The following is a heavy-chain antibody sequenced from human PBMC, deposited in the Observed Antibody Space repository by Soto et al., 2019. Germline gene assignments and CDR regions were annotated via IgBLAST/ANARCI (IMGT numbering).Heavy chain of an antibody. V-gene: IGHV3-30*18. CDR2: IAYDGSNK. Sequence: PGGSLRLSCAASGFTFSDYGMHWVRQAPGKGLEWVAVIAYDGSNKYYADSVKGRFTISRDNSKNTLYLQMNSLRTEDTAVYYCAKDRGYSLYYYHGMDVWGQGTTVTVSS. D-gene: IGHD5-18*01. CDR1: GFTFSDYG. CDR3: AKDRGYSLYYYHGMDV. J-gene: IGHJ6*02.